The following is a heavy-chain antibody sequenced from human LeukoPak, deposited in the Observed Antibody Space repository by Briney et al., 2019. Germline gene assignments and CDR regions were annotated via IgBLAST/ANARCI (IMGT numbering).Heavy chain of an antibody. CDR2: IRDSGEA. CDR1: GFSVSDYY. V-gene: IGHV3-66*03. J-gene: IGHJ5*02. Sequence: GSLRLSCAVSGFSVSDYYMSWVRPAPGKGLEWVGLIRDSGEAFYADFVRGRFAISRDESENTLYLQMNSLRVEDTAVYFCARDRAANQDWVEFDPWGQGTPVIVSS. CDR3: ARDRAANQDWVEFDP. D-gene: IGHD3/OR15-3a*01.